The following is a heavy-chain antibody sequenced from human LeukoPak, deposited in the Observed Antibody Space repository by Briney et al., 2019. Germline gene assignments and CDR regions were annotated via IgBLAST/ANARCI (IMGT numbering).Heavy chain of an antibody. CDR3: ARLVRNYRRGYYYMDV. J-gene: IGHJ6*03. Sequence: SVKVSCKASGFTFTSSAMQWVRQARGQRLEWIGWIVVGSGNTSYAQKFQERVTITRDMSTSTAYMELSGLRSEDTAVYYCARLVRNYRRGYYYMDVWGKGTTVTVSS. CDR1: GFTFTSSA. CDR2: IVVGSGNT. V-gene: IGHV1-58*02. D-gene: IGHD1-7*01.